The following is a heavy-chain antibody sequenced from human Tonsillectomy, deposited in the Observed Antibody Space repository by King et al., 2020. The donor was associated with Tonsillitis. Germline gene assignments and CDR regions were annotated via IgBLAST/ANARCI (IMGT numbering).Heavy chain of an antibody. V-gene: IGHV3-11*01. D-gene: IGHD1-26*01. CDR1: GFSFSDDY. J-gene: IGHJ5*02. CDR3: AKQLGRDDA. Sequence: VQLVESGGGLVKPGGSLRLSCAASGFSFSDDYMSWIRQAPGKGLEWLSYISRDGSLIYYADSVKGRFTISRDNARNSLYLQMSSLRAEDTVVYYCAKQLGRDDAWGEGTLVTVSS. CDR2: ISRDGSLI.